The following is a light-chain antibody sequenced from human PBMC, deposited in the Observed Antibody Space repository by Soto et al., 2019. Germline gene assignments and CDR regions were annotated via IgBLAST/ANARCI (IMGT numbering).Light chain of an antibody. J-gene: IGLJ2*01. CDR3: QVWDTSNDPVI. Sequence: SYELTQPPSVSVAPGKTARITCGGDTTGSESVHWYQQKPGQAPVLVMFYDNDRPSGIPERFSGSKSGKTATLTIRSVEAGDEADYYCQVWDTSNDPVIFGGGTKLTVL. V-gene: IGLV3-21*04. CDR2: YDN. CDR1: TTGSES.